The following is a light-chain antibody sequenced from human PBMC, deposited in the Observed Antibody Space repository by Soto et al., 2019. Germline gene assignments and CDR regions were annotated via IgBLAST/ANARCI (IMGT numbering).Light chain of an antibody. Sequence: EIVLTQSPATLSFSPGERATLSCRASQSVDKYLVWYQQKPGQAPRLLIYDASSRATGIPARFSGSGSGPDYSITITSREPEEFEVYYFQQRTTWPLTFGGGTKLEIK. CDR3: QQRTTWPLT. CDR2: DAS. CDR1: QSVDKY. J-gene: IGKJ4*01. V-gene: IGKV3-11*01.